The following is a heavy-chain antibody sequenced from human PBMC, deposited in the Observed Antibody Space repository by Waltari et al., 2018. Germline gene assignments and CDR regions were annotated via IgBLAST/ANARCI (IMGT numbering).Heavy chain of an antibody. J-gene: IGHJ4*02. Sequence: EVQLVESGGGLVQPGGSLSLSCAASGFTFSSYEMNWVRQAPGKGLEWVSYISSGGTNMFYAESVKGRFTISRDNAKNSLYLHMNSLRVEDTAVYYCARERSVTGKGNLDYWGQGTLVTVSS. D-gene: IGHD3-10*01. V-gene: IGHV3-48*03. CDR2: ISSGGTNM. CDR3: ARERSVTGKGNLDY. CDR1: GFTFSSYE.